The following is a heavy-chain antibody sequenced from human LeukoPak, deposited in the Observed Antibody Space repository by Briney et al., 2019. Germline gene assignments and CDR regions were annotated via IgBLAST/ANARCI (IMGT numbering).Heavy chain of an antibody. CDR3: ARGRIVGAWGFDY. J-gene: IGHJ4*02. CDR1: GFTFSSYS. D-gene: IGHD1-26*01. V-gene: IGHV3-21*01. Sequence: GGSLRLSCAASGFTFSSYSMNWVRQAPGKGLEWVSSISSSSSYIYYADSVKGRFTISRDNARNSLYLQMNSLRAEDTAVYYCARGRIVGAWGFDYWGQGTLVTVSS. CDR2: ISSSSSYI.